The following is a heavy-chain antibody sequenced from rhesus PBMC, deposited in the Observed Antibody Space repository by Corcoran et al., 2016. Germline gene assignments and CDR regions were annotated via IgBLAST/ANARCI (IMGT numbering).Heavy chain of an antibody. CDR3: AKDRPYSGGWSFWYFDL. J-gene: IGHJ2*01. D-gene: IGHD6-37*01. CDR2: VRPSDPET. Sequence: EEQLVQSGAEVKRSGESLKISCKSSGYSFTSYWISWVRQMPGKGLEWRGAVRPSDPETKSSPSFQGQVTFSVDKSINTAYLQWNSLRASDTATYYCAKDRPYSGGWSFWYFDLWGLAPQSPSRQ. CDR1: GYSFTSYW. V-gene: IGHV5-20*02.